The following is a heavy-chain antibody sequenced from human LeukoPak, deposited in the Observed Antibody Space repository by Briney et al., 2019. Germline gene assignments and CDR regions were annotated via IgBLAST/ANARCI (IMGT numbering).Heavy chain of an antibody. CDR1: GGSISSYY. V-gene: IGHV4-59*08. J-gene: IGHJ4*02. D-gene: IGHD4-17*01. Sequence: SETLSLTCTVSGGSISSYYWSWIRQPPGKGLEWIGYIHYSGSTNHNPSLKSRVTISVDTSKNQFSLKLSSVTAADTAVYYCASGDYGDFSRFDFWGQGTLVTVSA. CDR3: ASGDYGDFSRFDF. CDR2: IHYSGST.